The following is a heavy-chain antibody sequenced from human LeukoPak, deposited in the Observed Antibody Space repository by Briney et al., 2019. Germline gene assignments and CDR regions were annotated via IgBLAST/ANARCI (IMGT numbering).Heavy chain of an antibody. CDR3: ARDRTERDFDY. V-gene: IGHV1-2*02. J-gene: IGHJ4*02. Sequence: ASVEVSCKASGYTFTDYYVHWVRQAPGQGLEWMGWINPNSGGTNYAQKFQGRVIMTRDTSIRTAYMELSRLRSDDTAIYYCARDRTERDFDYWGQGTLVTVSS. CDR2: INPNSGGT. CDR1: GYTFTDYY.